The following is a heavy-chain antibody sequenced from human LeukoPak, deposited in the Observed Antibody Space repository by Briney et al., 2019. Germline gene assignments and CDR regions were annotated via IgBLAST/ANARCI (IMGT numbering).Heavy chain of an antibody. J-gene: IGHJ4*02. CDR3: ARVSGHYDILTGYYDKNDY. CDR2: INPNSGGT. D-gene: IGHD3-9*01. CDR1: GYTFTGYY. Sequence: ASVKVSCKASGYTFTGYYMHWVRQAPGQGLEWMGWINPNSGGTNYAQKFQGRVTMTRDTSISTAYMELSRLRSDDTAVYYCARVSGHYDILTGYYDKNDYWGQGTLVTVSS. V-gene: IGHV1-2*02.